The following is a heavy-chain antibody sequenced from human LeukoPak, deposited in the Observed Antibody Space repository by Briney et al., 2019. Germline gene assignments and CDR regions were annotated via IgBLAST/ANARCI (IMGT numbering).Heavy chain of an antibody. V-gene: IGHV4-39*01. Sequence: SETLSLTCTVSGGSISSSSYSWGWIRQPPGKGLEWIGSIYYSGSTYYNPSLKSRLTISVDTSNNQFSLKLSSVTAADTAVYYCARQYYDFWSGSAPHWFDPWGQGTLVTVSS. J-gene: IGHJ5*02. CDR3: ARQYYDFWSGSAPHWFDP. D-gene: IGHD3-3*01. CDR2: IYYSGST. CDR1: GGSISSSSYS.